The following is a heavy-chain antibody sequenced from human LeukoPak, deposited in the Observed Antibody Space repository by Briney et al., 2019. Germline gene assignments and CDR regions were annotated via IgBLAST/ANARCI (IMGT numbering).Heavy chain of an antibody. CDR3: ARGGQFRNKNYGSGSYSLHLDY. CDR2: IYYNGST. CDR1: GGSISSSSYY. D-gene: IGHD3-10*01. J-gene: IGHJ4*02. Sequence: SETLSLTCTVSGGSISSSSYYWGWIRQPPGKGLEWIGSIYYNGSTYYNPSLKSRVTISVDTSKNQFSLKLSSVTAADTAVYYCARGGQFRNKNYGSGSYSLHLDYWGQGTLVTVSS. V-gene: IGHV4-39*07.